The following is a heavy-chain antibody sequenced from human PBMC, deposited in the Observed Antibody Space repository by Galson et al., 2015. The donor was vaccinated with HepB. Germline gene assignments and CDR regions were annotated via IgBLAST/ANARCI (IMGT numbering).Heavy chain of an antibody. V-gene: IGHV4-34*01. CDR1: GGSFSGYY. CDR2: IDHSGST. J-gene: IGHJ5*02. Sequence: ETLSLTCAVYGGSFSGYYWSWVRQPPGKGLEWIGEIDHSGSTNYNPSLKSRVTISVDTSKNQFSLKLSSVTAADTAVYYCARRAVGHSSSWYNWGWFDPWGQGTLFTVSS. CDR3: ARRAVGHSSSWYNWGWFDP. D-gene: IGHD6-13*01.